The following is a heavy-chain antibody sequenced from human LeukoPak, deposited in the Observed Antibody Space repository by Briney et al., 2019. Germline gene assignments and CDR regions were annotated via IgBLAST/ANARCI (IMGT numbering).Heavy chain of an antibody. CDR3: ARGGGSSTSSRIDP. Sequence: GASVKVSCKASGYTFTGYYMHWVRQAPGQGLEWMGWINPNSGGTNYAQKFQGRVTMTRDTSISTAYMELRSLRSDDTAVYYCARGGGSSTSSRIDPWGQGTLVTVSS. CDR2: INPNSGGT. D-gene: IGHD2-2*01. CDR1: GYTFTGYY. V-gene: IGHV1-2*02. J-gene: IGHJ5*02.